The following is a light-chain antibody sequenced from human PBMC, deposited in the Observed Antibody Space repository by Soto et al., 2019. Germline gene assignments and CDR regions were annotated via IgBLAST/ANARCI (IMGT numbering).Light chain of an antibody. J-gene: IGLJ1*01. CDR3: KSYAGSNTYV. V-gene: IGLV2-8*01. CDR2: EVV. Sequence: QSALTQSPSASGSPGQSVTISCTGTKNDIGVYDFVSWYQHHPGNAPRLIIYEVVQRPSGVPDRFSGSKSGNTASLTVSGLQAADEADYFCKSYAGSNTYVFGSGTKLTVL. CDR1: KNDIGVYDF.